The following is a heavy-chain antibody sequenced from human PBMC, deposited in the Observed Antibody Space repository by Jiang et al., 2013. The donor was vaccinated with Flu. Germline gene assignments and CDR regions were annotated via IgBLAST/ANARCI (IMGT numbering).Heavy chain of an antibody. Sequence: QSGSELKKPGASVKVSCKASGYTFINYAMNWVRQAPGQGLEWMGWLNTNTGNPTYAQGFTGRFVFSVDTSVSTAYLQITSLKAEDTAVYYCARDRYYYGSGSYLHIDYWGQGTLVTVSS. CDR2: LNTNTGNP. CDR3: ARDRYYYGSGSYLHIDY. V-gene: IGHV7-4-1*02. CDR1: GYTFINYA. D-gene: IGHD3-10*01. J-gene: IGHJ4*02.